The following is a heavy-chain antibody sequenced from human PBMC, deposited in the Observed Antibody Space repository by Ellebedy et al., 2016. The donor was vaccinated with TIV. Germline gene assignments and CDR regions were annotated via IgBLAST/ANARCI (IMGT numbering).Heavy chain of an antibody. D-gene: IGHD6-13*01. V-gene: IGHV4-34*01. CDR1: GGSFSGYY. CDR2: INHSGST. Sequence: SETLSLTXAVYGGSFSGYYWSWIRQPPGKGLEWIGEINHSGSTNYNPSLKSRVTISVDTSKNQFSLKLSSVTAADTAVYYCAREPYSSSLGGFDYWGQGTLVTVSS. CDR3: AREPYSSSLGGFDY. J-gene: IGHJ4*02.